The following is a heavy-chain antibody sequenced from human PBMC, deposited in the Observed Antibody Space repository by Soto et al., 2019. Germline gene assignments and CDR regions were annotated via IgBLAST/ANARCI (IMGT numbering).Heavy chain of an antibody. D-gene: IGHD3-3*01. Sequence: SETLSLTCTVSGGSISSYYWSWIRQPPGKGLEWIGYIYSSGSTNYNPSLKSRVTISVDTSKNQFSLKLSSVTAADTAVYYCARGDYDFWSGYSPAPSYFDYWGQGTLVTVSS. CDR1: GGSISSYY. V-gene: IGHV4-59*01. CDR3: ARGDYDFWSGYSPAPSYFDY. J-gene: IGHJ4*02. CDR2: IYSSGST.